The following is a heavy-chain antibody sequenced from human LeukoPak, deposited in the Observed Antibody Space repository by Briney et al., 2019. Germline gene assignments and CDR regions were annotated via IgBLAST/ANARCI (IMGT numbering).Heavy chain of an antibody. CDR3: AKNIVGATTPFDY. V-gene: IGHV3-23*01. CDR1: GFTFSSYA. CDR2: ISGSGGST. Sequence: PGGSLGLSCAASGFTFSSYAMSWVRQAPGKGLEWVSAISGSGGSTYYADSVKGRFTISRDNSKNTLYLQMNSLGAEDTAVYYCAKNIVGATTPFDYWGQGTLVTVSS. J-gene: IGHJ4*02. D-gene: IGHD1-26*01.